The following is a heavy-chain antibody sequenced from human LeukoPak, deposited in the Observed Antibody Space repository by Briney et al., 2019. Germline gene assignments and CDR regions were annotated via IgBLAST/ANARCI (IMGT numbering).Heavy chain of an antibody. CDR1: GFTFSSYG. V-gene: IGHV3-7*01. D-gene: IGHD1-26*01. CDR2: IKFDGSEK. Sequence: PGGSLRLSCAASGFTFSSYGMHWVRQAPGKGLEWVATIKFDGSEKTYVDSVKGRFTISRDNTKNSLYLQMNSLRAEDTAVYYCARDPPYSYFDYWGQGTLVTVSS. J-gene: IGHJ4*02. CDR3: ARDPPYSYFDY.